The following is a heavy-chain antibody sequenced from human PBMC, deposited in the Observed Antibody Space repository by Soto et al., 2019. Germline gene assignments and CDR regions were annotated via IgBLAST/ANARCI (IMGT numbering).Heavy chain of an antibody. CDR2: IIPIFGTA. CDR1: GGTFSSYA. Sequence: SVKVSCKASGGTFSSYAISWVRQAPGQGLEWMGGIIPIFGTANYAQKFQGRVTITADKSTSTAYMELSSLRSEDTAVYYCARKGGLRPAFDYWGQGTLVTVSS. V-gene: IGHV1-69*06. D-gene: IGHD4-17*01. J-gene: IGHJ4*02. CDR3: ARKGGLRPAFDY.